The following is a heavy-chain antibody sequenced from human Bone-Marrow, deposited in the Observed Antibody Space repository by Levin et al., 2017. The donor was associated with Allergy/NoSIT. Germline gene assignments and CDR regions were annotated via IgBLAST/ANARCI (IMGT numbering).Heavy chain of an antibody. CDR2: IHHSGGA. CDR1: GGSFSTYY. J-gene: IGHJ3*01. Sequence: PSETLSLTCAVYGGSFSTYYWNWIRQPPGKGLEWIGEIHHSGGATYNPSLKSRVTISVDTSKNQFSLRLNSVTAADTAVYYCANLRLPRSFGVWGQGTKVTVSS. V-gene: IGHV4-34*01. CDR3: ANLRLPRSFGV. D-gene: IGHD3-16*01.